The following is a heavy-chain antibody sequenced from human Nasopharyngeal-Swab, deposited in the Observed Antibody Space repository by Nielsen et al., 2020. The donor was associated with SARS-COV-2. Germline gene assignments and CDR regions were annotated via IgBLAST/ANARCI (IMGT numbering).Heavy chain of an antibody. CDR2: IYPGDSDT. Sequence: VRQMPGKGLEWMEIIYPGDSDTRYSPSFQGQITISADKSISTAYLQWSSLKASDTAMYYCARHKNDFRSGYYSDVWGQGTTVTVSS. V-gene: IGHV5-51*01. D-gene: IGHD3-3*01. J-gene: IGHJ6*02. CDR3: ARHKNDFRSGYYSDV.